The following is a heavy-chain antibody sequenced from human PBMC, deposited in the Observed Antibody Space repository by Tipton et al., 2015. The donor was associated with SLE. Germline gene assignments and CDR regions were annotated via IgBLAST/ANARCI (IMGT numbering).Heavy chain of an antibody. D-gene: IGHD3-3*01. Sequence: GLVKPSQTLSLTCAISGESVSSNSAAWNWIRQSPSRGLEVLGMTYYRSKWYNDYEVSEKIRITINPDTSKNQYSLQLNSVTPEDTAVNYRARVLWRRDAFDSWGQATIVTV. J-gene: IGHJ3*02. CDR1: GESVSSNSAA. CDR3: ARVLWRRDAFDS. V-gene: IGHV6-1*01. CDR2: TYYRSKWYN.